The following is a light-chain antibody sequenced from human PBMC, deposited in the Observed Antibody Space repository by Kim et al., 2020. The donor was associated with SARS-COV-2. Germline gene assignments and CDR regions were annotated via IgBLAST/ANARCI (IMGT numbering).Light chain of an antibody. Sequence: SYELTQPPSVSVAPGRTARITCGGNNIRTYSVHWYQRKPGQAPVLVISNDRARPSEIPERFSASNSGNTATLTITRVEAGDEADYYCQVWDNSRDHVVFGGGTQLTVL. CDR2: NDR. CDR3: QVWDNSRDHVV. CDR1: NIRTYS. V-gene: IGLV3-21*04. J-gene: IGLJ2*01.